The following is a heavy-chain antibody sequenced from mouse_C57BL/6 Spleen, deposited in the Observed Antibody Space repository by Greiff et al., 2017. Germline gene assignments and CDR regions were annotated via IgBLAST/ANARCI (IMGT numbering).Heavy chain of an antibody. V-gene: IGHV5-17*01. Sequence: DVKLVESGGGLVKPGGSLKLSCAASGFTFSDYGMHWVRQAPEKGLEWVAYISSGSSTIYYADTVKGRFTISRDNAKNTLFLQMTSLRSEDTAMYYCARPSYYYGSSYEAWFAYWGQGTLVTVS. CDR3: ARPSYYYGSSYEAWFAY. D-gene: IGHD1-1*01. J-gene: IGHJ3*01. CDR1: GFTFSDYG. CDR2: ISSGSSTI.